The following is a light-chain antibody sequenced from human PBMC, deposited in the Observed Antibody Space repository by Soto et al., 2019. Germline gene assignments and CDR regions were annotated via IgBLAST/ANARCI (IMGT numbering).Light chain of an antibody. CDR1: RSDVGGYNY. J-gene: IGLJ1*01. Sequence: QSVLTQPAFVSGSRGQSITISCTGTRSDVGGYNYVSWYQQHPGKAPKLMIYEVSNRPSGVSNRFSGSKSGNTASLTISGLQAEDEADYFCSSYGSTSTRYVFGTGTKLTAL. CDR3: SSYGSTSTRYV. CDR2: EVS. V-gene: IGLV2-14*01.